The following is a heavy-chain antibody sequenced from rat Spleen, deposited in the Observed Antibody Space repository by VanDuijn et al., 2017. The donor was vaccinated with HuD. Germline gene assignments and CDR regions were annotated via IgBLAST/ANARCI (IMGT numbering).Heavy chain of an antibody. CDR3: TRGYVMDA. CDR1: GFTFDDYG. CDR2: ISSDGSNT. Sequence: EVQLVESGGGLVQPGRSLKLSCAASGFTFDDYGMAWVRQAPKNGLEWVATISSDGSNTYYRDSVKGRFTISRDNAKNTQYLQMDSLRSEDTATYYCTRGYVMDAWGQGASVTVSS. V-gene: IGHV5S13*01. J-gene: IGHJ4*01.